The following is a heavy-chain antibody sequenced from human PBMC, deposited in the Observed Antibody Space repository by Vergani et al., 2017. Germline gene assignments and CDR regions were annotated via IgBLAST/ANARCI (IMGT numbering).Heavy chain of an antibody. CDR3: AREPSGDGGNSDYYYGMDV. Sequence: QVQLVQSGAEVKKPGSSVKVSCKASGGTFSSYAISWVRQAPGQGLEWMGGIIPIFGTANYAQTFQGRVTITADESTSTAYMVLSSLGSEDTAVYYCAREPSGDGGNSDYYYGMDVWGQGTTVTVSS. CDR1: GGTFSSYA. CDR2: IIPIFGTA. D-gene: IGHD4-23*01. V-gene: IGHV1-69*12. J-gene: IGHJ6*02.